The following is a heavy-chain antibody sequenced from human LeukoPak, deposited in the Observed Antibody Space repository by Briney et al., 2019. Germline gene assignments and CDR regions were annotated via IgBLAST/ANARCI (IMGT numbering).Heavy chain of an antibody. CDR2: IYYSGST. CDR1: GGSISSYY. V-gene: IGHV4-59*01. J-gene: IGHJ3*02. D-gene: IGHD3-16*01. Sequence: SETLSLTCTVSGGSISSYYWSWIRQPPGKGLEWIGYIYYSGSTNYNPSLKSRVTISVDTSKNQFSLKLSSVTAADTAVYYCARTSMGSDPPDAFDIWGQGTMVTVSS. CDR3: ARTSMGSDPPDAFDI.